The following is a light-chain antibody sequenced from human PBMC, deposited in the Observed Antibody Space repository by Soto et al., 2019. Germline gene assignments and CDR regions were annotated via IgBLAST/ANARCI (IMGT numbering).Light chain of an antibody. J-gene: IGKJ2*01. CDR2: GAS. CDR3: QQYGSSPYT. Sequence: EIVLTQSPGTLSLSPGERATLSCRASQTVSRSYLAWYQQQLGQAPRLLIYGASSRATGIPDRFSGSGSGTDFTLTISRLEPEDFAVYYCQQYGSSPYTFGQGTKLEIK. CDR1: QTVSRSY. V-gene: IGKV3-20*01.